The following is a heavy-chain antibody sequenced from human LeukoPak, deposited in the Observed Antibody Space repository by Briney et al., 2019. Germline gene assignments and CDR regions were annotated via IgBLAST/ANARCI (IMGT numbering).Heavy chain of an antibody. CDR2: IHYSGST. Sequence: PSETLSLTCTVSGGSISSGGYYWSWIRQHPGKGLEWIGYIHYSGSTYYNPSLKSRVTISVDTSKNQFSLKLSSVTAADTAVYYCARATVTRSFDYWGQGTLVTVSS. D-gene: IGHD4-17*01. CDR3: ARATVTRSFDY. V-gene: IGHV4-31*03. J-gene: IGHJ4*02. CDR1: GGSISSGGYY.